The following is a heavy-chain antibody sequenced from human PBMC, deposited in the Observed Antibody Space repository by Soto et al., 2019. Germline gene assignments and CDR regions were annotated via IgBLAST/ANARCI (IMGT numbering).Heavy chain of an antibody. D-gene: IGHD3-10*01. CDR2: ISYDGSNK. J-gene: IGHJ3*02. CDR1: GFTFSSYG. CDR3: ARSLPLWFGRSPTNAFDI. V-gene: IGHV3-30*03. Sequence: GGSLRLSCAASGFTFSSYGMHWVRQAPGKGLEWVAVISYDGSNKYYADSVKGRFTISRDNSKNTLYLQMNSLRAEDTAVYYCARSLPLWFGRSPTNAFDIWGQGTMVTVSS.